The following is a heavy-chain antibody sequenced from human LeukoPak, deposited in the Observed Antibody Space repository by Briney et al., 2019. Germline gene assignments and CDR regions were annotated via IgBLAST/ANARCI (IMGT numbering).Heavy chain of an antibody. J-gene: IGHJ1*01. CDR3: AKEPTSYSSGWYFHD. V-gene: IGHV3-30*18. CDR1: GFTFRTFG. Sequence: PGRSLRLSCAASGFTFRTFGMQWVRQAPGKGLEWLAVVSYDGRTTFYADSVKGRFTISRDNSKNTLDLEMDSLRTEDTAVYYCAKEPTSYSSGWYFHDWGQGTLVIVSS. D-gene: IGHD6-25*01. CDR2: VSYDGRTT.